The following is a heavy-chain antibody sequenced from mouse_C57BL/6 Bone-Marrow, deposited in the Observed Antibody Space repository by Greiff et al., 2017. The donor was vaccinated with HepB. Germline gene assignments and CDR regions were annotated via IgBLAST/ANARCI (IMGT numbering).Heavy chain of an antibody. CDR2: ISSGGDYI. J-gene: IGHJ1*03. CDR3: TRDDYGSSSGYFDV. V-gene: IGHV5-9-1*02. Sequence: EVKLMESGEGLVKPGGSLKLSCAASGFTFSSYAMSWVRQTPEKRLEWVAYISSGGDYIYYADTVKGRFTISRDNARNTLYLQMISLKSEDTAMYYCTRDDYGSSSGYFDVWGTGTTVTVSS. D-gene: IGHD1-1*01. CDR1: GFTFSSYA.